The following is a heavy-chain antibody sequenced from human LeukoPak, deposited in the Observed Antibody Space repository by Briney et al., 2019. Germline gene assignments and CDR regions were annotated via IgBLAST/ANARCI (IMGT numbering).Heavy chain of an antibody. D-gene: IGHD3-22*01. J-gene: IGHJ3*02. Sequence: SVKVSCKASGGTFSSYAISWVRQAPGQGLEWMGGIIPIFGTANYAQEFQGRVTITADESTSTAYMELSSLRSEDTAVYYCASRPMTTDAFDIWGQGTMVTVSS. V-gene: IGHV1-69*13. CDR1: GGTFSSYA. CDR2: IIPIFGTA. CDR3: ASRPMTTDAFDI.